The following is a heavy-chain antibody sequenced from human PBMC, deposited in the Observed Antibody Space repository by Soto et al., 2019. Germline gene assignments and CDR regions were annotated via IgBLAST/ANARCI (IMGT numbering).Heavy chain of an antibody. CDR1: GGSISTYY. D-gene: IGHD2-15*01. CDR3: ARHYGDYYDSSDGGWQFNY. CDR2: IYYSGST. V-gene: IGHV4-59*08. J-gene: IGHJ4*01. Sequence: SETLSLTCTVCGGSISTYYWSWIRQPPGKGLEWIGYIYYSGSTNYNPSLKSRVNISVDTSKNQFSLKLSSVTAADTAVFFFARHYGDYYDSSDGGWQFNYWGHGTLVTVPS.